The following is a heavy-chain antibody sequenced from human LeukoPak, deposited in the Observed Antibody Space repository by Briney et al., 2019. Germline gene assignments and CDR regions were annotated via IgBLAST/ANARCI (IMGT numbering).Heavy chain of an antibody. Sequence: SGGSLRLSCAASGFTFSSYAMSWVRQAPGKGLEWVSAISGSGGSTYYADSVTGRFTISRDNSKNTLYLQMNSLRAEDTAVYYCAKVTVLRYFDWLRNYFDYWGQGTLVTVSS. D-gene: IGHD3-9*01. V-gene: IGHV3-23*01. CDR1: GFTFSSYA. J-gene: IGHJ4*02. CDR2: ISGSGGST. CDR3: AKVTVLRYFDWLRNYFDY.